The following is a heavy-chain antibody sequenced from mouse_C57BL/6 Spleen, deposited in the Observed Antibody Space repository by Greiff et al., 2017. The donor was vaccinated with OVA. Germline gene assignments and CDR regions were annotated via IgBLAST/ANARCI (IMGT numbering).Heavy chain of an antibody. D-gene: IGHD2-12*01. Sequence: QVQLQQSGPELVKPGASVKISCKASGYAFSSSWMNWVKQRPGKGLEWIGRIYPGGGDTKYNGQFKSKATLTADKTSSTAYMQLSSLTSEDSSVYICATILTLDYWGQGTSVTVSS. CDR3: ATILTLDY. CDR2: IYPGGGDT. J-gene: IGHJ4*01. CDR1: GYAFSSSW. V-gene: IGHV1-82*01.